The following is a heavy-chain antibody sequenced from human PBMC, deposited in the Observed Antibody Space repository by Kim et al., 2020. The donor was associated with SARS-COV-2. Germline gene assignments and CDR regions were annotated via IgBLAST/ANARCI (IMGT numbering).Heavy chain of an antibody. V-gene: IGHV3-21*01. Sequence: GGSLRLSCAASGFTFSSYSMNWVRQVPGKGLEWVSSIGSSSSYTYYADSVKGRFTISRDNAKNSLYLQMNSLRAEDTAVYYCARDRCNSTSCYLWYYYYSGMAVWGQGTTVTVSS. CDR2: IGSSSSYT. D-gene: IGHD2-2*01. J-gene: IGHJ6*02. CDR1: GFTFSSYS. CDR3: ARDRCNSTSCYLWYYYYSGMAV.